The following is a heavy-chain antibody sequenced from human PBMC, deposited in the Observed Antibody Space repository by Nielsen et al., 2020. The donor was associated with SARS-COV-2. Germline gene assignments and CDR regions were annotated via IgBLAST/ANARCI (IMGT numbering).Heavy chain of an antibody. CDR2: IRWNSGSI. J-gene: IGHJ6*02. D-gene: IGHD2-2*01. Sequence: SLTLSCSASGLTFHDYAMDWVRPAPGKGLGWVSGIRWNSGSIGYADSVKCRFAISRDNAKNSLYLQMNSLRAEDTALYYCAKDMGMGRSTRCYWNVCYYGMDVWGQGTTVTVSS. CDR3: AKDMGMGRSTRCYWNVCYYGMDV. V-gene: IGHV3-9*01. CDR1: GLTFHDYA.